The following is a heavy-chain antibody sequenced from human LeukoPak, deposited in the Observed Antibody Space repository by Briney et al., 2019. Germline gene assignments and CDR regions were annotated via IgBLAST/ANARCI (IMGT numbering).Heavy chain of an antibody. D-gene: IGHD4-23*01. J-gene: IGHJ4*02. CDR2: IHNRGTS. Sequence: SETLSLTSTFSLASIRTSYWSWIRHPPGNRLEWLGSIHNRGTSNYKSSLKGRLTISGDTSKNQFSLKLNSVTAADKAVYYCALWRGYGGYFDYWGQGSLVTVSS. V-gene: IGHV4-59*01. CDR3: ALWRGYGGYFDY. CDR1: LASIRTSY.